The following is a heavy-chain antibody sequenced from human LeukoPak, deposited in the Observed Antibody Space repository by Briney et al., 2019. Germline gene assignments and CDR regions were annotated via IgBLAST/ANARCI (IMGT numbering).Heavy chain of an antibody. CDR1: GFTFISCA. V-gene: IGHV3-64D*09. J-gene: IGHJ4*02. D-gene: IGHD6-13*01. CDR3: VKCAHSISSNYYFDY. Sequence: GGSLRLSRSASGFTFISCAIHSVRQAPGKGLEYVSAISSNGGSTDYADSVKGRFTISRNNSKNTQYLQMSSLRAEDTAVYYYVKCAHSISSNYYFDYWGQGTLVTVSS. CDR2: ISSNGGST.